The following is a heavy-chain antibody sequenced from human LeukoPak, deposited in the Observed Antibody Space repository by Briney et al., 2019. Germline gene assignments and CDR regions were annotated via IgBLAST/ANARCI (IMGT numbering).Heavy chain of an antibody. V-gene: IGHV1-2*02. CDR2: TNPHSGDT. D-gene: IGHD4-17*01. CDR3: ARVDMTTVTIDY. CDR1: GYTLTDYY. Sequence: ASVRVSCKAYGYTLTDYYMHWVRQAPGQGLEWMGWTNPHSGDTNLAQKFQGRVTMTRDTSINTAYIELIRLTSDDSAVYYCARVDMTTVTIDYWGQGTLVTVSS. J-gene: IGHJ4*02.